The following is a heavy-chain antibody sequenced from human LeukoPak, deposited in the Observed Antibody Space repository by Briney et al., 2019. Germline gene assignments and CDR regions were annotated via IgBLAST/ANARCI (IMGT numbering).Heavy chain of an antibody. CDR1: GYTFTGYH. CDR3: ARGSSSPVPNFDY. J-gene: IGHJ4*02. V-gene: IGHV1-2*02. CDR2: INPNNGGT. Sequence: ASVKVSCKASGYTFTGYHMHWVRQAPGQGLEWMGWINPNNGGTSYAQKFQGRVTMTRDTSITTAYMELPTLTSDDTAVYYCARGSSSPVPNFDYWGQGTLVTVSS. D-gene: IGHD6-13*01.